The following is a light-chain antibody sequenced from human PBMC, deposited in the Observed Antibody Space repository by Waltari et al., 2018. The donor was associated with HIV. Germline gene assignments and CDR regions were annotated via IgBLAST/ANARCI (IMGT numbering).Light chain of an antibody. CDR3: QQSYITPCA. Sequence: DIQMTQSPSSLSASVGDTVTITCRASANIATYLNWYHHKSGAAPKLLIYGASSLQNAVPSRFSGSGFGTHCSLTITRLQADDFGTYYCQQSYITPCAFGQGTKLEV. CDR1: ANIATY. V-gene: IGKV1-39*01. J-gene: IGKJ2*01. CDR2: GAS.